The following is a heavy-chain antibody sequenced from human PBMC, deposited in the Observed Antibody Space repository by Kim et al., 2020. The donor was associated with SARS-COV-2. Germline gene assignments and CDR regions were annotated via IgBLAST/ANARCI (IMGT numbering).Heavy chain of an antibody. D-gene: IGHD3-10*01. Sequence: SETLSLTCAVYGGSFSGYYWSWIRQPPGKGLEWIGEINHSGSTNYNPSLKSRVTISVDTSKNQFSLKLSSVTAADTAVYYCARGFSYYGSGGTFDYWGQGTLVTVSS. J-gene: IGHJ4*02. CDR1: GGSFSGYY. CDR2: INHSGST. CDR3: ARGFSYYGSGGTFDY. V-gene: IGHV4-34*01.